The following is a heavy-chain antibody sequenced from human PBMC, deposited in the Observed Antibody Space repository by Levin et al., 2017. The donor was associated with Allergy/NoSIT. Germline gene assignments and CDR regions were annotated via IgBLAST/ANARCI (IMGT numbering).Heavy chain of an antibody. CDR3: ARDEGYGGKADDY. Sequence: GESLKISCAASGFTFSSYAMHWVRQAPGKGLEWVAVISYDGSNKYYADSVKGRFTISRDNSKNTLYLQMNSLRAEDTAVYYCARDEGYGGKADDYWGQGTLVTVSS. CDR2: ISYDGSNK. J-gene: IGHJ4*02. D-gene: IGHD4-23*01. V-gene: IGHV3-30-3*01. CDR1: GFTFSSYA.